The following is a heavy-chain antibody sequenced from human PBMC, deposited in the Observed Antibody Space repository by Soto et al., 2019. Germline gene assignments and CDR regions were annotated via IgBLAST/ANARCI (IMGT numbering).Heavy chain of an antibody. Sequence: ASVKVSCKASGYTFTGYYMHWVRQAPGQGLEWMGWINPNSGGTNYAQKFQGWVTMTRDTSISTAYMELSRLRSDDTAVYYCARGRRYSSSSGGAEYFQHWGQGTLVTVSS. CDR1: GYTFTGYY. D-gene: IGHD6-13*01. CDR2: INPNSGGT. J-gene: IGHJ1*01. CDR3: ARGRRYSSSSGGAEYFQH. V-gene: IGHV1-2*04.